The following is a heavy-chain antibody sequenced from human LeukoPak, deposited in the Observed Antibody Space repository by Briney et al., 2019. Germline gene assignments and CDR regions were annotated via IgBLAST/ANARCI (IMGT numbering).Heavy chain of an antibody. Sequence: PGRSLRLSCAASGFTFSTYAMHWVRQAPGKGLEWVAIISYDESNKYYADSVKGRFTISRDNSKNTLYLQMNSLRAEDTAVYHCARDWELEGSGFDYWGQGTLVTVSS. CDR1: GFTFSTYA. V-gene: IGHV3-30*04. J-gene: IGHJ4*02. D-gene: IGHD1-26*01. CDR3: ARDWELEGSGFDY. CDR2: ISYDESNK.